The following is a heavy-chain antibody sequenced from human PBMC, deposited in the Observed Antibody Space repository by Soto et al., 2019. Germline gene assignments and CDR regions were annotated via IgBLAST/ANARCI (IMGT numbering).Heavy chain of an antibody. CDR1: GGSISSYY. CDR2: IYYSGST. V-gene: IGHV4-59*08. D-gene: IGHD3-10*01. Sequence: SETLSLTCTVSGGSISSYYWSWIRQPPGKGLEWIGYIYYSGSTNYNPSLKSRVTISVDTSKNQFSLKLSSVTAADTAVYYCACSMVRGVIIEYYFDYWGQGTLVTVSS. CDR3: ACSMVRGVIIEYYFDY. J-gene: IGHJ4*01.